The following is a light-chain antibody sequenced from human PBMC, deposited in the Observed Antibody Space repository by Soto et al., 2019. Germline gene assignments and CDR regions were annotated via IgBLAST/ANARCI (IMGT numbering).Light chain of an antibody. CDR2: AAS. J-gene: IGKJ4*01. CDR3: QKYNSAPHT. Sequence: DIQMTQSPSSLSASVGDRVSITCRASQGISNYLAWYQQKPGKVPEILIYAASTLRSGVPSRFSGGGSGTDFALTISSLQPGDVATYYCQKYNSAPHTFGGGTKVEIK. CDR1: QGISNY. V-gene: IGKV1-27*01.